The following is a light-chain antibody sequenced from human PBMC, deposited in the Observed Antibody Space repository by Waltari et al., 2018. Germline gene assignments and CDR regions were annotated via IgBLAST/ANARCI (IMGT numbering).Light chain of an antibody. J-gene: IGKJ4*01. CDR2: CAS. CDR3: LQYNNWPPLT. Sequence: EVLMTQSPVTLSVSPGERATLSCRASRSVRSNLAWYQQKPGQSPRLLIYCASTRATGIPARFSGSGSGTEFTLTISSLQSEDCAVYYCLQYNNWPPLTFGGGSKVEI. CDR1: RSVRSN. V-gene: IGKV3-15*01.